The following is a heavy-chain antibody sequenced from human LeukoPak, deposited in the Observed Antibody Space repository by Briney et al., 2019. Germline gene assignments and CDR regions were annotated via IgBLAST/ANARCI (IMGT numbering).Heavy chain of an antibody. D-gene: IGHD3-22*01. CDR1: GYTFNTYG. CDR3: ARDFYYYYDSSGYYYRPPPFDY. CDR2: ISPYNGDT. V-gene: IGHV1-18*04. Sequence: ASVKVSCKASGYTFNTYGITWVRQAPGQGLEWMGWISPYNGDTHYAQKFQDRVTMTTDTSTSTAYMDLRSLGFDDTAVYYYARDFYYYYDSSGYYYRPPPFDYWGQGTLVTVSS. J-gene: IGHJ4*02.